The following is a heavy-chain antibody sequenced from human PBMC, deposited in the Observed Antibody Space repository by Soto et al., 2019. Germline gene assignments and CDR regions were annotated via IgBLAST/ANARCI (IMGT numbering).Heavy chain of an antibody. CDR3: ASLIDSFDI. CDR1: GFTFSSYD. J-gene: IGHJ3*02. V-gene: IGHV3-23*01. Sequence: AGGSLRLSCAASGFTFSSYDMSWVRQAPGKGLEWVSAISGSGGTTYYADSVKGRFTVSRDNSENTLYLQMNSLRAEDTAVYYCASLIDSFDIWGQGTMVTVSS. CDR2: ISGSGGTT.